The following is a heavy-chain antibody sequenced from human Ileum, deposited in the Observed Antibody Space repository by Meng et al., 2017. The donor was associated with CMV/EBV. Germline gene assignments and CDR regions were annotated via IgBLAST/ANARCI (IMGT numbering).Heavy chain of an antibody. D-gene: IGHD1-1*01. CDR2: IYPLNGDT. CDR3: VRENWYYDF. V-gene: IGHV1-2*02. CDR1: GYTFTANH. Sequence: QVWVVQSGTEVKKPGASVKVSCKTSGYTFTANHLHWVRQAPGQGLEWMGWIYPLNGDTYFAQKFQDRVTMTRDTSITTAYMELSSLTSDDTAIYYCVRENWYYDFWGQGTLVTVSS. J-gene: IGHJ4*02.